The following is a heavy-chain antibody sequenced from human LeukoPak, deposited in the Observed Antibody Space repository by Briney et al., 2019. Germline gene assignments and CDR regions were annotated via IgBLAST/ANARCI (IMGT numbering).Heavy chain of an antibody. D-gene: IGHD2-2*01. V-gene: IGHV3-23*01. CDR2: IRSSGEYT. Sequence: GGSLRLSCVGSGFTFSSYAMTWVRQAPGKGLEWVSSIRSSGEYTYYIDPVKGRFTISRDSSKNTVYLQLANLRVDDTAIYYCAREEIVVLPDPPHAEYLLHWGQGTLVTVSS. J-gene: IGHJ1*01. CDR1: GFTFSSYA. CDR3: AREEIVVLPDPPHAEYLLH.